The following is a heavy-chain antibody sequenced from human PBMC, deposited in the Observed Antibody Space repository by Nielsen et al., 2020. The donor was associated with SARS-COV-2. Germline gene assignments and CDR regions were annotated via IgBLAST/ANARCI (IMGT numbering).Heavy chain of an antibody. D-gene: IGHD3-16*02. CDR1: GGPFSGYY. J-gene: IGHJ3*02. Sequence: SETLSLTCAVYGGPFSGYYWSWIRQPPGKGLEWIGEINHSGSTNYNPSLKSRVTISVDTSKNQFSLKLSSVTAADTAVYYCARTHDYVWGSYRYSNQAFDIWGHGTMVTVSS. V-gene: IGHV4-34*01. CDR2: INHSGST. CDR3: ARTHDYVWGSYRYSNQAFDI.